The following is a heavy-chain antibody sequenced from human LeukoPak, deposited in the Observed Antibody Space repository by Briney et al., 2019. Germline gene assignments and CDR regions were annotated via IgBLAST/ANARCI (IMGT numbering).Heavy chain of an antibody. V-gene: IGHV1-2*02. CDR1: GYTFTGYY. J-gene: IGHJ4*02. D-gene: IGHD6-19*01. CDR3: ARPTYSSGWKHLAGVYY. CDR2: INPNSGGT. Sequence: GASVKVSCKASGYTFTGYYMHWVRQAPGQGLEWMGWINPNSGGTNYAQKFQGRVTMTRDTSISTAYMELSRLRSDDTAVYYCARPTYSSGWKHLAGVYYWGQGTLVTVSS.